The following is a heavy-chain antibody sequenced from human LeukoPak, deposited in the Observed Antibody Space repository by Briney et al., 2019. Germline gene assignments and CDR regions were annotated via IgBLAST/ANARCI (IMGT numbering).Heavy chain of an antibody. CDR1: GGTFSSYA. V-gene: IGHV1-69*13. D-gene: IGHD4-17*01. CDR2: IIPIFGTA. CDR3: AGRLYDYGDYYFDY. J-gene: IGHJ4*02. Sequence: SVKVSCKASGGTFSSYAISWVRQAPGQGLEWMGGIIPIFGTANYAQKFQGRVTITADESTSTAYMELSSLRSEDTAVYYCAGRLYDYGDYYFDYWGQGTLVTVSS.